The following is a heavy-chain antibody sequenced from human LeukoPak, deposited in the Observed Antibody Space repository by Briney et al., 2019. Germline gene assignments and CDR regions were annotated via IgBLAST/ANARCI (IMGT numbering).Heavy chain of an antibody. Sequence: GGSLRLSCAASGFTFSSHWMSWVRQAPGKGLEWVANIRQDGSDKYYVDSVKGRFTISRDNAKNSLYLQMNSLRAEDTAVYYCAKDTASSWWYFDLWGRGTLVTVSS. CDR3: AKDTASSWWYFDL. CDR1: GFTFSSHW. CDR2: IRQDGSDK. D-gene: IGHD5-18*01. J-gene: IGHJ2*01. V-gene: IGHV3-7*03.